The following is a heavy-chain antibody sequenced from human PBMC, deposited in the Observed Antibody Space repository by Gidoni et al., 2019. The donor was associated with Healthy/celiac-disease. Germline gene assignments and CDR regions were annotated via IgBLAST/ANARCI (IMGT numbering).Heavy chain of an antibody. J-gene: IGHJ4*02. CDR2: IKQDGSEK. D-gene: IGHD6-19*01. CDR1: GFTFSSYW. V-gene: IGHV3-7*05. CDR3: ARDLSSYSSGWYTTYYFDY. Sequence: EVQLVASGGGLVQPGGSLRLSCEASGFTFSSYWMSWVRQAPGKGLEWVANIKQDGSEKYYVDSVKGRFTISRDNAKNSLYLQMNSLRAEDTAVYYCARDLSSYSSGWYTTYYFDYWGQGTLVTVSS.